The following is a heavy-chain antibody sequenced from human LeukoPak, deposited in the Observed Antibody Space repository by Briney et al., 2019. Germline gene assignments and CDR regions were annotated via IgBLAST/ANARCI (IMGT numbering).Heavy chain of an antibody. CDR2: ISYSGSS. Sequence: SETLSLTCAVSGDSISSGAYSWSWIRQPPGKGLEWIGNISYSGSSYYNPSLKSRVTISIDTAKNQFSLKLISVTAADTAVYYCASRKLGNDYWGQGTLVTVSS. J-gene: IGHJ4*02. CDR3: ASRKLGNDY. V-gene: IGHV4-30-4*07. CDR1: GDSISSGAYS. D-gene: IGHD7-27*01.